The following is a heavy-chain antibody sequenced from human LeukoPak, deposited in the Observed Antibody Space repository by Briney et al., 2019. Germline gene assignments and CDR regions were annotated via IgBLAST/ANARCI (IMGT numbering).Heavy chain of an antibody. Sequence: SETLSLTCTVSGGSISTYFWSWIRRPPGKGLEWIGYISYTGSANYNPSLKSRVTISVDTSKNQLSLKLSSVTAADTAVCYCARARESSGYYPFDYWGQGTLVTVSS. V-gene: IGHV4-59*01. D-gene: IGHD3-22*01. CDR3: ARARESSGYYPFDY. CDR2: ISYTGSA. CDR1: GGSISTYF. J-gene: IGHJ4*02.